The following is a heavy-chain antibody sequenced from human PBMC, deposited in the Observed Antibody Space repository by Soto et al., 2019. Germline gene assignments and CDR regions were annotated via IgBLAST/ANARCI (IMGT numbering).Heavy chain of an antibody. Sequence: SETLSLTCTVSGGSISSYYWSWIRQPPGRGLEWIGYIYYSGSTNYNPSLKSRVTISVDTSKNQFSLKLSSVTAADTAVYYCASPGDSYGLGYYYGMDVWGQGATETVCS. V-gene: IGHV4-59*01. J-gene: IGHJ6*02. CDR3: ASPGDSYGLGYYYGMDV. CDR2: IYYSGST. CDR1: GGSISSYY. D-gene: IGHD5-18*01.